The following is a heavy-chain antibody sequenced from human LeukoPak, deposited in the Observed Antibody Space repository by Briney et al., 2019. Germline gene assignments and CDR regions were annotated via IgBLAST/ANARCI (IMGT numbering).Heavy chain of an antibody. J-gene: IGHJ4*02. CDR2: ISGSSNYI. D-gene: IGHD2-2*02. CDR1: GFTFSTYS. Sequence: PGGSVRLSCAASGFTFSTYSMNWVRQAPGKDLEWVSSISGSSNYIYYSDSVKGRFTISRDNAKNSLYLQMNSLRAEDTAEYYCARDHCSSTSCYTVSFDYWGQGTLVTVSS. V-gene: IGHV3-21*01. CDR3: ARDHCSSTSCYTVSFDY.